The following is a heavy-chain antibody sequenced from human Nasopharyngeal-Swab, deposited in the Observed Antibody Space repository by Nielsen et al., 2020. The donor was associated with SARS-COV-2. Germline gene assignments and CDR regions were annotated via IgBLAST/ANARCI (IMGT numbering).Heavy chain of an antibody. V-gene: IGHV4/OR15-8*02. CDR3: ARDLGGGYCTTINCLGS. CDR2: IHRSGTV. CDR1: GASTGSDYW. J-gene: IGHJ1*01. Sequence: SETLSLTCVVSGASTGSDYWWTWVRQTPGRGLEWIGEIHRSGTVNYNPSLKSRVTLLIDQSKNHFSLNLYFVTAADTAVYYCARDLGGGYCTTINCLGSWGQGTLVTVSS. D-gene: IGHD2-8*01.